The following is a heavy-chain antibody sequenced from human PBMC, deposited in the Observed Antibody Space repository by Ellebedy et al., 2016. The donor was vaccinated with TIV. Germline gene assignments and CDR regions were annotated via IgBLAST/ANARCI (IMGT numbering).Heavy chain of an antibody. D-gene: IGHD3/OR15-3a*01. J-gene: IGHJ5*02. CDR1: GFIFSVSP. CDR2: IRPKTNNYAT. V-gene: IGHV3-73*01. Sequence: GESLKISCAASGFIFSVSPMHWVRQAPGKGLEWVGRIRPKTNNYATAYAASVKVRFTIARDDSKNTAYLQMNSLKSEDTAVYYCSRDLNWEAWFDPWGQGTLVTVSS. CDR3: SRDLNWEAWFDP.